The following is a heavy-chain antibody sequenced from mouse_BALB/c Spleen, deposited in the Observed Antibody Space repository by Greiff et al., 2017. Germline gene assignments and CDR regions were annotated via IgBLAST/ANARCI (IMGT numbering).Heavy chain of an antibody. CDR3: ARPTMIAMDY. J-gene: IGHJ4*01. CDR1: GFNIKDTY. D-gene: IGHD2-4*01. V-gene: IGHV14-3*02. CDR2: IDPANGNT. Sequence: EVQLQESGAELVKPGASVKLSCTASGFNIKDTYMHWVKQRPEQGLEWIGRIDPANGNTKYDPKFQGKATITADTSSNTAYLQLSSLTSEDTAVYYCARPTMIAMDYWGQGTSVTVSS.